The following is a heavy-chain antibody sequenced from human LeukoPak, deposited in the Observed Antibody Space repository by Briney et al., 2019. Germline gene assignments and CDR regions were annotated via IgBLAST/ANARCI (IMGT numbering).Heavy chain of an antibody. V-gene: IGHV3-30-3*01. Sequence: GRSLRLSCAASGFTFSSYAMNWVRQAPGKGLEWVAVISSDGSNKYYADSVKGRFTISRDNSKNTLYLQMNSLRAEDTAVYYCAKEPRSIAAAVGWFDPWGQGTLVTVSS. CDR3: AKEPRSIAAAVGWFDP. J-gene: IGHJ5*02. D-gene: IGHD6-13*01. CDR1: GFTFSSYA. CDR2: ISSDGSNK.